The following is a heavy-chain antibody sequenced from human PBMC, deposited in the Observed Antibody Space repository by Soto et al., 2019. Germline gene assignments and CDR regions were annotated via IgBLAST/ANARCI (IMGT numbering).Heavy chain of an antibody. CDR1: GYTFSGYS. Sequence: ASVKVSCKASGYTFSGYSITWVRQAPGQGLEWMGRISGYNGNTNYARTLRGRLTLTTDTSTSTAYMELRSLTSDDTAVYYCARDVFCGGAPACPDMDVWGQGTTVTVSS. J-gene: IGHJ6*02. D-gene: IGHD2-21*01. V-gene: IGHV1-18*04. CDR3: ARDVFCGGAPACPDMDV. CDR2: ISGYNGNT.